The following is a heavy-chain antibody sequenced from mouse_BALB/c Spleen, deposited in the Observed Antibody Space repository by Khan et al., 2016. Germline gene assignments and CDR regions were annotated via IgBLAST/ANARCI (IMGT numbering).Heavy chain of an antibody. CDR2: INTNTGEP. V-gene: IGHV9-3*02. J-gene: IGHJ3*01. CDR1: GYTFTKYG. CDR3: ARGDC. Sequence: QIQLVQSGPELKKPGETVKISCKTSGYTFTKYGMNWVKQAPGKGLKWMGWINTNTGEPTFAEELKGQFAFSLDTSTSTAYLQISNVKNEDTVTYFCARGDCWGKGTLVTVSS.